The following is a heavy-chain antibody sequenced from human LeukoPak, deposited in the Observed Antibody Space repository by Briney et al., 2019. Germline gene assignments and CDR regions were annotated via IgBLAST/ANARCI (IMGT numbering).Heavy chain of an antibody. Sequence: SETLSLTCTVSGGSISSSSYYWGWIRQPPGTGLEWIGSIYYSGSTYYNPSLKSRVTISVDTSKNQFSLKLSSVTAADTAVYYCARVGAAYPNPFDYWGQGTLVTVSS. D-gene: IGHD2-15*01. V-gene: IGHV4-39*01. CDR3: ARVGAAYPNPFDY. J-gene: IGHJ4*02. CDR2: IYYSGST. CDR1: GGSISSSSYY.